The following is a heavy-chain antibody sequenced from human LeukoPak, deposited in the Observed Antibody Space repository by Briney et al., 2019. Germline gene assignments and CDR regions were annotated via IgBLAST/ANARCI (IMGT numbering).Heavy chain of an antibody. CDR3: ARDGSSPLVPAATFDY. V-gene: IGHV3-11*04. J-gene: IGHJ4*02. D-gene: IGHD2-2*01. CDR2: ISSSGSTI. CDR1: GFTFSDYY. Sequence: GGSLRLSCAASGFTFSDYYMSWIRQAPGKGLEWVSYISSSGSTIYYADSVKGRFTISRDNAKNSLYLQMNSLRAEDTAVYYCARDGSSPLVPAATFDYWGQGTLVTVSS.